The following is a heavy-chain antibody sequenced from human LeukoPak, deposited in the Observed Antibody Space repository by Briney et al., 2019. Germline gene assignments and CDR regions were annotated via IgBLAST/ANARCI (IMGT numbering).Heavy chain of an antibody. D-gene: IGHD1-1*01. CDR2: IYYSGST. V-gene: IGHV4-59*01. CDR1: GGSISSYY. CDR3: ARAWYDPWYYFDY. J-gene: IGHJ4*02. Sequence: SATLSLTCTVSGGSISSYYWSWIRQPPGKGLEWIGYIYYSGSTNYNPSLKSRVTISVDTSKNQFSLKLSSVTAADTAVYYCARAWYDPWYYFDYWGQGTLVTVSS.